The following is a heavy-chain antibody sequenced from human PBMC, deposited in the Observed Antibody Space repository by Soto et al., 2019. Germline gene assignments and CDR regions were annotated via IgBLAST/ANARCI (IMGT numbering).Heavy chain of an antibody. CDR3: ARVGSSGVVFDY. CDR2: IYHSGST. J-gene: IGHJ4*02. D-gene: IGHD3-22*01. Sequence: QVQLQESGPGLVKPSGTLSLTCAVSGGSISSSNWWSWVRQPPGKGLEWIGEIYHSGSTNYNPSLRSRVTISGHKSKNQFSPKLSSVTAADTAVYYCARVGSSGVVFDYWGQGTLVTVSS. V-gene: IGHV4-4*02. CDR1: GGSISSSNW.